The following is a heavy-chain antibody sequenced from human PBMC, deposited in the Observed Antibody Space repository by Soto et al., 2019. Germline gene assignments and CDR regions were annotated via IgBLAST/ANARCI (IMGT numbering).Heavy chain of an antibody. J-gene: IGHJ4*02. V-gene: IGHV4-59*01. CDR1: GGSISSYY. CDR3: ARGYRYFDY. Sequence: QVQLQESGPGLVKTSETLSITCTVSGGSISSYYWSWIRQPPGKGLEWIGYIYYSGSTNYNPSLKSRVTISVDTSKNQFSLKLSSVTAADTAVYYCARGYRYFDYWGQGTLVTVSS. CDR2: IYYSGST. D-gene: IGHD2-2*02.